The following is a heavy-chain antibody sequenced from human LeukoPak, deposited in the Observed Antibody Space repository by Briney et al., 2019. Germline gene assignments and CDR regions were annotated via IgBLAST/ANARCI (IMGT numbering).Heavy chain of an antibody. J-gene: IGHJ4*02. CDR1: GGSISSYY. D-gene: IGHD4-23*01. V-gene: IGHV4-59*01. CDR2: IYYSGST. CDR3: ARSDYGGNSELYD. Sequence: PSETLSLTCTVSGGSISSYYWSWIRQPPGKGLEWIGYIYYSGSTNYNPSLKSRVTISVDTSKNQFSLKLSSVTAADTAVYYCARSDYGGNSELYDRGQGTLVTVSS.